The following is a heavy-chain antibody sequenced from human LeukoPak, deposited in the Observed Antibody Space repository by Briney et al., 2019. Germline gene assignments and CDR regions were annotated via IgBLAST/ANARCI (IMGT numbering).Heavy chain of an antibody. V-gene: IGHV3-48*02. CDR3: ARRGDNDY. Sequence: GSLRLSCTASGFTFSSYAMTWVRQAPGKGLEWVSYISHSSSTIYYSDSVKGRFTISRDNAENSLYLQMNSLRDEDTAVYYCARRGDNDYWGQGTLVTVSS. CDR2: ISHSSSTI. CDR1: GFTFSSYA. D-gene: IGHD7-27*01. J-gene: IGHJ4*02.